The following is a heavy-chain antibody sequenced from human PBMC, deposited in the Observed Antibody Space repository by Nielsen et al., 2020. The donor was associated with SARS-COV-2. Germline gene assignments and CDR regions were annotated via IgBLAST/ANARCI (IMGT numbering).Heavy chain of an antibody. J-gene: IGHJ4*02. V-gene: IGHV3-21*01. CDR3: ARGLQYFEAYYFDY. CDR2: ISGTTTYI. CDR1: GFTISTYA. D-gene: IGHD3-9*01. Sequence: GESLKISCVVSGFTISTYAMSWVRQAPGQGLEWVASISGTTTYIYYADSLKGRFTISRDNVNNLLFLQMNSLRAEDTALYYCARGLQYFEAYYFDYWGQGTLVTVSS.